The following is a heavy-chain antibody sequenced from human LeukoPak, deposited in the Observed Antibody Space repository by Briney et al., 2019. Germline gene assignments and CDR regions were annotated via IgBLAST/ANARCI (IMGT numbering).Heavy chain of an antibody. CDR3: ARDLDWLIYDY. CDR2: INDDGTDT. V-gene: IGHV3-74*03. CDR1: GFTFSSCN. Sequence: PGESLRLSCEASGFTFSSCNMHWVRQAPGEGLMWVSRINDDGTDTKYAESVKGRFTISRDNAKNTLYLQMNSLRADDTAMYYCARDLDWLIYDYWGQGSLVAVSS. J-gene: IGHJ4*02. D-gene: IGHD2-21*01.